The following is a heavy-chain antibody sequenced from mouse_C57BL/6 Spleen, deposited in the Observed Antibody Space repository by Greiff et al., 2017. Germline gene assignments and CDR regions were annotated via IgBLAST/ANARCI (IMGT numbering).Heavy chain of an antibody. CDR2: IHPNSGST. CDR1: GYTFTSYW. CDR3: ASITTVVARDY. J-gene: IGHJ4*01. D-gene: IGHD1-1*01. V-gene: IGHV1-64*01. Sequence: QVQLQQPGAELVKPGASVKLSCKASGYTFTSYWMHWVKQRPGQGLEWIGMIHPNSGSTNYNEKFKSKATLTVDKSSSTAYMQLSSLTSEDSAVYYCASITTVVARDYWGQGTSVTVSS.